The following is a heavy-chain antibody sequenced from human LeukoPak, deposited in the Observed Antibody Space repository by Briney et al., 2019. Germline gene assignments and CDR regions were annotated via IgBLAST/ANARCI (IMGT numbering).Heavy chain of an antibody. CDR1: GYTFTGYY. V-gene: IGHV1-2*02. D-gene: IGHD1-26*01. Sequence: VASVKVSCKASGYTFTGYYMHWVRQAPGQGLEWMGWINPNSGGTNYAQKFQGRVTMTRDTSISTAYMELSRLRSDDTAVYYCARDSGSYDDAFDIWGQGTMVTVSS. CDR2: INPNSGGT. J-gene: IGHJ3*02. CDR3: ARDSGSYDDAFDI.